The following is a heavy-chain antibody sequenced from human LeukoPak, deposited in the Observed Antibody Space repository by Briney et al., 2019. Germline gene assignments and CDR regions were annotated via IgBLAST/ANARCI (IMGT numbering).Heavy chain of an antibody. Sequence: GGSLRLSCAASGFTFSSYSMNWVRQAPGKGLEWVSSISSSSSYIYYADSVKGRFTISRDNAKNSLYLQMNSLRAEDTAVYYCARGRYQLPDNYFDYWGQGTLVTVSS. D-gene: IGHD2-2*01. J-gene: IGHJ4*02. CDR3: ARGRYQLPDNYFDY. CDR1: GFTFSSYS. CDR2: ISSSSSYI. V-gene: IGHV3-21*01.